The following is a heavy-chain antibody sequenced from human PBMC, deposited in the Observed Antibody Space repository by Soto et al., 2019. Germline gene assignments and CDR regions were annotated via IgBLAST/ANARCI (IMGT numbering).Heavy chain of an antibody. Sequence: SGPTLVNPTQTLTLTCTFSGFSLSTSGVGVGWVRQPPGKALEWLVFIYWDDDKRYSPSLRSRLTITKDTSKNQVVLTMTNVDPVDTATYFCAHRRIGVSQWNYGDFDDWGQGTLVTVSS. V-gene: IGHV2-5*02. CDR2: IYWDDDK. D-gene: IGHD1-7*01. CDR1: GFSLSTSGVG. CDR3: AHRRIGVSQWNYGDFDD. J-gene: IGHJ4*02.